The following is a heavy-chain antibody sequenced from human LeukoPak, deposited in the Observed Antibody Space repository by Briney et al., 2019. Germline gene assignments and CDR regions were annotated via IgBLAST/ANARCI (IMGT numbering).Heavy chain of an antibody. J-gene: IGHJ2*01. CDR1: GFTLSKHD. Sequence: QPGGSLRLSCAASGFTLSKHDVHWVRQVPGKGLEWISAINVAGDTYYSDSVKGRFTVSRDNARNSVHLQMTSLRAGDTAAYHCTREPDVWGTWYFDLWGRGTQVTVSS. D-gene: IGHD1-7*01. CDR2: INVAGDT. V-gene: IGHV3-13*01. CDR3: TREPDVWGTWYFDL.